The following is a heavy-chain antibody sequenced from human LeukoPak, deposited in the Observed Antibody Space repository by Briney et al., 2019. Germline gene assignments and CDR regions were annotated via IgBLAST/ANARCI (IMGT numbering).Heavy chain of an antibody. D-gene: IGHD3-10*01. J-gene: IGHJ4*02. CDR3: ASMRVANIYDSGNYYHEAIIDY. V-gene: IGHV4-59*01. CDR2: IYHSGNS. CDR1: GGSNNNYY. Sequence: SETLSLTCTVSGGSNNNYYWSWIRQPPGKGLEWIGYIYHSGNSNYNPSLRSRVTISVDTPRNQFSLTLSSVTAADTAVYYCASMRVANIYDSGNYYHEAIIDYWGQGTLVTVSS.